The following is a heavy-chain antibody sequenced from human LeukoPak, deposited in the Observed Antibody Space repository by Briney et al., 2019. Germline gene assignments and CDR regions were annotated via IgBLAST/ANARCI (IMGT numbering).Heavy chain of an antibody. D-gene: IGHD6-13*01. V-gene: IGHV3-23*01. CDR3: AKAKFVGIAAAGKVNWFDP. J-gene: IGHJ5*02. Sequence: GGSLRLSCAASGFTFSSYAMSWVRQAPGKGLEWVSTISGSGGSTYYADSVKGRFTISRDNSKNTLYLQMNSLRAEDTAVYYCAKAKFVGIAAAGKVNWFDPWGQGTLVTVSS. CDR1: GFTFSSYA. CDR2: ISGSGGST.